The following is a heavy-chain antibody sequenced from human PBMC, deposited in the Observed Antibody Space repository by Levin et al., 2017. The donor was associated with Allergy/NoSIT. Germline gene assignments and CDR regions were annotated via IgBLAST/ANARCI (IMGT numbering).Heavy chain of an antibody. CDR1: GYTFTGYY. J-gene: IGHJ4*02. V-gene: IGHV1-2*02. CDR3: ARDLSLIAVAGNFDY. CDR2: INPNSGGT. D-gene: IGHD6-19*01. Sequence: ASVKVSCKASGYTFTGYYMHWVRQAPGQGLEWMGWINPNSGGTNYAQKFQGRVTMTRDTSISTAYMELSRLRSDDTAVYYCARDLSLIAVAGNFDYWGQGTLVTVSS.